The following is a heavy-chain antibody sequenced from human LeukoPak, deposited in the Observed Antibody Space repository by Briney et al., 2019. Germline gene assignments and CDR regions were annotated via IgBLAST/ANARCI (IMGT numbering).Heavy chain of an antibody. J-gene: IGHJ4*02. CDR3: ARSPSGGGPKWAFDY. D-gene: IGHD2-15*01. CDR1: GGSISSSSYY. CDR2: IYYSGST. Sequence: KPSETLSLTCTVSGGSISSSSYYWGWIRQPPGKGLEWIGSIYYSGSTYYNPSLKSRVTISVDRSKNQFSLKLSSVTAADTAVYYCARSPSGGGPKWAFDYWGQGTLVTVSS. V-gene: IGHV4-39*07.